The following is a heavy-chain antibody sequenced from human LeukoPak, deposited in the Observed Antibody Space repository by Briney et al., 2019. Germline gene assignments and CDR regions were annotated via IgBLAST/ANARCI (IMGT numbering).Heavy chain of an antibody. CDR3: ARXVGDFDWLTN. CDR2: XSXXXSXX. Sequence: VAXXSXXXSXXXYXDXVKGRXTISRDNSKNTLYVQMNSLRAEXTAVYYXARXVGDFDWLTNWGQGTLVTVSS. J-gene: IGHJ4*02. D-gene: IGHD3-9*01. V-gene: IGHV3-30-3*01.